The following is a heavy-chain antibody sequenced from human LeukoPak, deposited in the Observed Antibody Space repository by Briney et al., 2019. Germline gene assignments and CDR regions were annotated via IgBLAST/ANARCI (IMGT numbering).Heavy chain of an antibody. CDR2: ISGSGDST. V-gene: IGHV3-23*01. D-gene: IGHD6-13*01. CDR1: GFTFSSYA. J-gene: IGHJ4*02. CDR3: AKTRPLDSSSWSHGDY. Sequence: PGGSLRLSCAASGFTFSSYAMSWVRQAPGKGLEWVSAISGSGDSTHYGDSVKGRFTISRDNSKNTLYLQMNSLRAEDTAVYYYAKTRPLDSSSWSHGDYWGQGTLVTVSS.